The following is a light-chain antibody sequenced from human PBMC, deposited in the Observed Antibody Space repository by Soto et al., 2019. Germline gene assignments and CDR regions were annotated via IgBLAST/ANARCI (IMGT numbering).Light chain of an antibody. Sequence: IQMTQSPSSLSASVGDRATITCRASQSISSYLNWYQQKPGKAPKLLIYAASSLQSGVPSRFSGSGSGTDFTLTISRLEPEDFAVYYCQQYGSSGTFGQGTKVDIK. V-gene: IGKV1-39*01. CDR3: QQYGSSGT. CDR1: QSISSY. CDR2: AAS. J-gene: IGKJ1*01.